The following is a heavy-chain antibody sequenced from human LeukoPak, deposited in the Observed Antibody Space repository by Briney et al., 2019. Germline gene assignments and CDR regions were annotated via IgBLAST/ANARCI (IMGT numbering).Heavy chain of an antibody. Sequence: GASVTVSFKASGYNFNIYGLTWVRQAPGQGLEWMGWISASNGQTNYAQKFQGRVSMTTDTSTTTAYVEIRSLTSEDTATYYCAKAMYASSSAVDWGQGTLVTVS. CDR1: GYNFNIYG. CDR2: ISASNGQT. D-gene: IGHD2-8*01. CDR3: AKAMYASSSAVD. V-gene: IGHV1-18*01. J-gene: IGHJ4*02.